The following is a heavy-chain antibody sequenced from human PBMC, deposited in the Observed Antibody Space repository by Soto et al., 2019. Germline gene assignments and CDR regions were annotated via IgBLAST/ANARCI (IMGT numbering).Heavy chain of an antibody. D-gene: IGHD3-3*01. J-gene: IGHJ4*02. Sequence: GGSLRLSCAASGFSFVLYALSWVRQAPGKGLEWVSTISGSDGKSFYADSVKGRFSISRDTSQSTLYLQMNSLRADDTAMYYCARWSYLDYWGQGTRVTVSS. CDR1: GFSFVLYA. CDR3: ARWSYLDY. CDR2: ISGSDGKS. V-gene: IGHV3-23*01.